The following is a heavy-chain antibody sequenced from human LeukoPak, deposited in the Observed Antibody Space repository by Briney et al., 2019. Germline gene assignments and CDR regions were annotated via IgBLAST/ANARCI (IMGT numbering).Heavy chain of an antibody. D-gene: IGHD4-17*01. V-gene: IGHV3-30*03. CDR1: GFTFSSYG. Sequence: GGSLRLSCAASGFTFSSYGMHWVRQAPGKGLEWVAVISYDGSNKYYADSVKGRFTISRDNSKNSLYLQMNSLRAEDTAVYYCARDHMTTAAMDVWGKGTTVTVSS. CDR2: ISYDGSNK. J-gene: IGHJ6*03. CDR3: ARDHMTTAAMDV.